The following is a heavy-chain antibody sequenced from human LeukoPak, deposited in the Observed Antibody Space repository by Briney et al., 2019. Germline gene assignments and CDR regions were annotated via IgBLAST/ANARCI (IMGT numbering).Heavy chain of an antibody. CDR3: ARPVPSRLGWFDP. CDR1: GDSVTTYY. J-gene: IGHJ5*02. V-gene: IGHV4-59*08. Sequence: PSETLSLTCTVSGDSVTTYYWTWIRQPPGKGLEWIGHIYYTGSSSYNPSLKSRVTTSLDTSKNQFSLRLRSVTAADTAVYYCARPVPSRLGWFDPWGQGTLVTVSS. D-gene: IGHD1-1*01. CDR2: IYYTGSS.